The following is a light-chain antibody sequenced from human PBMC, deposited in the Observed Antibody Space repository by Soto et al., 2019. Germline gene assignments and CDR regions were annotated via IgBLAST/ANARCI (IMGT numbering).Light chain of an antibody. Sequence: VWTQAPATLSSVPGERVTLSCRASQYINTRLAWYQHRPGQAPRLLIYQTSIRAAGIPARFSASGSGTDFTLTISDVQPEDFALYYCHQRQSWPRTFGQGTKV. CDR3: HQRQSWPRT. V-gene: IGKV3-11*01. CDR2: QTS. CDR1: QYINTR. J-gene: IGKJ1*01.